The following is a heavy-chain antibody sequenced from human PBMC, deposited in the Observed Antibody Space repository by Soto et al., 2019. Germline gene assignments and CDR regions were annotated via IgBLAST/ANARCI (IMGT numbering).Heavy chain of an antibody. V-gene: IGHV3-15*01. D-gene: IGHD3-3*01. CDR2: IKSKTDSGTT. Sequence: GSLRLPCAASGFTFSNAWMSWVRQAPGKGLEWVGRIKSKTDSGTTDYAAPVKGRFTISRDDSKNTLYLQMNSLKTEDTAVYYCTTXRYDFWSGYYAPTDFDYWGPGTLVTVSS. J-gene: IGHJ4*02. CDR3: TTXRYDFWSGYYAPTDFDY. CDR1: GFTFSNAW.